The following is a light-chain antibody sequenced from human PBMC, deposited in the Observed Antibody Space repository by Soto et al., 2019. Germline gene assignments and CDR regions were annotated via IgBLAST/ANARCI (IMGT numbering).Light chain of an antibody. CDR3: QQYNNWPTIT. J-gene: IGKJ5*01. V-gene: IGKV3-15*01. CDR1: QSVRSN. Sequence: EIVMTQSPATLSVSPGERVTLSCRASQSVRSNLAWYQQKPGQSPRLLIYGASTRATGIPARFSGSGSGTEFTLTISSLKSEDFAVYYCQQYNNWPTITFGQGTRLEI. CDR2: GAS.